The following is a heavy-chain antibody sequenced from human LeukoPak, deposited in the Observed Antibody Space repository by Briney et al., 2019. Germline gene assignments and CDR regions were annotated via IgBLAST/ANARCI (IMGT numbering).Heavy chain of an antibody. D-gene: IGHD5-12*01. CDR2: IYPGDSDT. CDR1: GYSFTSYW. J-gene: IGHJ5*02. Sequence: GESLKISCKGSGYSFTSYWIAWVRQMPGKGLEWMGIIYPGDSDTRYSPSFQGPVTISADKSISTAYLQWSSLKASDTAMYYCAIRYSGYDVWFDPWGQGTLVTVSS. V-gene: IGHV5-51*01. CDR3: AIRYSGYDVWFDP.